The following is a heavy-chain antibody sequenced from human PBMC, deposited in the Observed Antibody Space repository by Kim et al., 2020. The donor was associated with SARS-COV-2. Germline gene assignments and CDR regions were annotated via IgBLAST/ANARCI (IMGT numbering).Heavy chain of an antibody. CDR2: INHSGST. D-gene: IGHD6-13*01. Sequence: SETLSLTCAVYGGSFSGYYWSWIRQPPGKGLEWIGEINHSGSTNYNPSLKSRVTISVDTSKNQFSLKLSSVTAADTAVYYCARGRYSSSWYGPHWYFDLWGRGTRVTVSS. CDR3: ARGRYSSSWYGPHWYFDL. CDR1: GGSFSGYY. V-gene: IGHV4-34*01. J-gene: IGHJ2*01.